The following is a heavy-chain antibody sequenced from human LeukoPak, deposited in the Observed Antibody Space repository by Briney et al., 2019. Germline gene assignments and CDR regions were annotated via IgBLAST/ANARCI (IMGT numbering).Heavy chain of an antibody. V-gene: IGHV4-4*07. D-gene: IGHD6-25*01. Sequence: PSETLSLTCTVSGVSISSYYWIWIRQPAGKGLEWIGRFYASGRTNYNPSLKSRITMSVDTSKNQFSLKLTSVTAADTAVYYCAREGGFYRPLDYSGQGTLVTVSS. CDR3: AREGGFYRPLDY. CDR1: GVSISSYY. J-gene: IGHJ4*02. CDR2: FYASGRT.